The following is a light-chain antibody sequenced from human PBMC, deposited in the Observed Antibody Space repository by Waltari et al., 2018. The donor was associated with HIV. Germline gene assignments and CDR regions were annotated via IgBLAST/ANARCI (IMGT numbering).Light chain of an antibody. CDR3: SSYVGSSTSWL. J-gene: IGLJ3*02. CDR2: DVT. V-gene: IGLV2-14*03. Sequence: QSALTPPASVSGSPGQSIVISCTGTSDDVGYYNYVPWYKQHPGKVPKLVIYDVTSRPSGVSNRFSGSKSGNTASLTISGLRADDEADYYCSSYVGSSTSWLFGGGDQVDR. CDR1: SDDVGYYNY.